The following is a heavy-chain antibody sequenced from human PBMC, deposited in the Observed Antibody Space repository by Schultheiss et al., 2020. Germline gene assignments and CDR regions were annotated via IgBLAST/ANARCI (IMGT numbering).Heavy chain of an antibody. CDR2: ISYDGSNK. Sequence: GGSLRLSCAASGFTFSSYEMNWVRQAPGKGLEWVAVISYDGSNKYYADSVKGRFTISRDNSKNTLYLQMNSLRAEDTAVYYCARNSEWLFATNYGMDVWGQGTTVTVSS. CDR3: ARNSEWLFATNYGMDV. J-gene: IGHJ6*02. D-gene: IGHD3-3*01. CDR1: GFTFSSYE. V-gene: IGHV3-30*03.